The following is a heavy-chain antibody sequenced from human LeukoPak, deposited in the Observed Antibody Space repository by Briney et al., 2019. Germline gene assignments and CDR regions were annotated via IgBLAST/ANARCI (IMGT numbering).Heavy chain of an antibody. Sequence: GGSLRLSCAASGFTFDDYAMHWVRQAPGKGLEWVSLISGDGDSTYYADSVKGRFTISRDNSKNSLYLQMNSLRNEDTALYYCARGVATTYYYYYYDMDVWGQGTTVTVSS. D-gene: IGHD5-12*01. CDR1: GFTFDDYA. V-gene: IGHV3-43*02. CDR2: ISGDGDST. J-gene: IGHJ6*02. CDR3: ARGVATTYYYYYYDMDV.